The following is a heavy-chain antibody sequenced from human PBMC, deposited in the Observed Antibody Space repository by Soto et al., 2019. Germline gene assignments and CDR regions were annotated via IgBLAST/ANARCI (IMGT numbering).Heavy chain of an antibody. V-gene: IGHV4-59*01. D-gene: IGHD3-10*01. Sequence: SESLSLTCTVSGGSISSYYWSWIRQPPGKGLEWIGYIYYSGSTNYNPSLKSRVTISVDTSKNQFSLKLSSVTAADTAVYYCAREHYGSGSMDVWGQGTTVTVSS. CDR2: IYYSGST. CDR3: AREHYGSGSMDV. CDR1: GGSISSYY. J-gene: IGHJ6*02.